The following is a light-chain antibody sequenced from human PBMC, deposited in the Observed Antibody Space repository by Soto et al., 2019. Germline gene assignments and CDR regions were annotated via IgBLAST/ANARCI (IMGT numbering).Light chain of an antibody. V-gene: IGLV1-51*02. Sequence: QSVLTQPPSVSAAPGQKVTISCSGSSSNIGNNYVSWYQQLPGTAPKLLIYENSKRPSGIPDRFSGSKSGTSATLGITGLQTGDEADYYCGTWDSSLSAYVFGTGTKATV. J-gene: IGLJ1*01. CDR3: GTWDSSLSAYV. CDR2: ENS. CDR1: SSNIGNNY.